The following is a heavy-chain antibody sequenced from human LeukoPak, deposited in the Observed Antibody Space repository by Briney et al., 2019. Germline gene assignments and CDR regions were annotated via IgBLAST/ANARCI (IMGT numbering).Heavy chain of an antibody. CDR2: IIPIFGTA. J-gene: IGHJ4*02. CDR3: VIRGYCSSTSCLFDY. V-gene: IGHV1-69*05. Sequence: ASVKVSCKASGGTFSSYAISWVRQAPGQGLEWMGGIIPIFGTANYAQKFQGRVTITTDESTSTAYMELSSLRSEDTAVYYCVIRGYCSSTSCLFDYWGQGTLVTVSS. CDR1: GGTFSSYA. D-gene: IGHD2-2*01.